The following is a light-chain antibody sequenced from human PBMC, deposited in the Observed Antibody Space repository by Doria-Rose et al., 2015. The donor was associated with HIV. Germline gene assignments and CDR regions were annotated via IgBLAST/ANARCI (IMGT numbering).Light chain of an antibody. J-gene: IGKJ5*01. CDR2: DAS. Sequence: TQSPGTLSLSPGERATLSCRASQRVKSSYLAWYQQQPGQAPRLLIYDASTRATGIPDRFSGSGSGTDLTLTISRLEPEDVAVYYCQQYGTSRGTFGQGTRLEIK. CDR1: QRVKSSY. CDR3: QQYGTSRGT. V-gene: IGKV3-20*01.